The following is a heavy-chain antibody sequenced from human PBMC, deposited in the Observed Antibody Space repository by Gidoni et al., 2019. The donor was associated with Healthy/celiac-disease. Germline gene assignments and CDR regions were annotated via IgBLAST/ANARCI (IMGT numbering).Heavy chain of an antibody. D-gene: IGHD2-15*01. CDR3: AREGQRYCSGGSCYSAY. CDR1: GYTFTSYG. Sequence: QVQLVQSGAEVKKPGASVKVSCKASGYTFTSYGISWVRQAPGQGLEWMGWISAYNGNTNYAQKLQGRVTMTTDTATSTAYMELRSLRSDDTAVYYCAREGQRYCSGGSCYSAYWGQGTLVTVSS. J-gene: IGHJ4*02. V-gene: IGHV1-18*01. CDR2: ISAYNGNT.